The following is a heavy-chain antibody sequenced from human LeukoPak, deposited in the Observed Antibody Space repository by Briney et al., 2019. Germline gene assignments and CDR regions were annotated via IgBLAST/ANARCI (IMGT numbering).Heavy chain of an antibody. V-gene: IGHV1-3*01. D-gene: IGHD2-2*01. Sequence: ASVKVSCKASGYTFTSYAMHWVRQAPGQRLEWMGWINAGNGNTKYSQKFQGRVTITRDTSASTAYMELSSLRSEDTAVYYCAILIVVVPAARGDFDDWGQGTLVTVSS. CDR2: INAGNGNT. CDR1: GYTFTSYA. J-gene: IGHJ4*02. CDR3: AILIVVVPAARGDFDD.